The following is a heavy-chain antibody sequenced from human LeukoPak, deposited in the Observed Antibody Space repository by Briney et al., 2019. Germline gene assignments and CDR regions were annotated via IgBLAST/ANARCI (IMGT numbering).Heavy chain of an antibody. Sequence: GGSLRLSCAASGFTFSSYCMHWVRQAPGKGLEWVASIRNDGSNRYYADSVKGRFTISRDNSKNTLYLQMNSVRAEEPAMYYCAKDRRYFDWLLPFDYWGEETLLTLS. J-gene: IGHJ4*02. CDR3: AKDRRYFDWLLPFDY. V-gene: IGHV3-30*02. D-gene: IGHD3-9*01. CDR1: GFTFSSYC. CDR2: IRNDGSNR.